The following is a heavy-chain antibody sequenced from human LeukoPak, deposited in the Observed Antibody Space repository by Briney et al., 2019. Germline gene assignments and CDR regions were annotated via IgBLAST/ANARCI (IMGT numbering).Heavy chain of an antibody. J-gene: IGHJ6*03. V-gene: IGHV1-69*05. CDR3: ARGEDIVVVPAADYYYVDV. CDR1: GGTFSSYA. D-gene: IGHD2-2*01. Sequence: ASVKVSCKASGGTFSSYAISWVRQAPGQGLEWMGGIIPIFGTANYAQKFQGRVTITTDESTSTAYMELSSLRSKDTAVYYCARGEDIVVVPAADYYYVDVWGKGTTVTVSS. CDR2: IIPIFGTA.